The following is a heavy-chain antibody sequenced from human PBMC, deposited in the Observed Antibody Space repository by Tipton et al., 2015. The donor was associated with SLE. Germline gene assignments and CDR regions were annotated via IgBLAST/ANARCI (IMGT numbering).Heavy chain of an antibody. CDR2: INHSGST. V-gene: IGHV4-34*01. CDR1: GGSFSGYY. CDR3: ARESRGEFDY. Sequence: TLSLTCAVYGGSFSGYYWSWIRQPPGKGLEWIGEINHSGSTNYNPSLKSRVTISVDTSKNQFSLKLSSVTAADTAVYYCARESRGEFDYWGQGTLVTVSS. D-gene: IGHD3-22*01. J-gene: IGHJ4*02.